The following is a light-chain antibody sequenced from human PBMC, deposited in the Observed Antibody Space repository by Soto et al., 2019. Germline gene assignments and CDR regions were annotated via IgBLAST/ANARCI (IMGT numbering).Light chain of an antibody. CDR1: SSNIGSKT. CDR2: SNY. J-gene: IGLJ1*01. V-gene: IGLV1-44*01. CDR3: SAWDASLNGYV. Sequence: QSVLTQPPSVSGTPGQRVTISCSGSSSNIGSKTVNWYQQLPGTAPKLLLYSNYHRPSGVPDRFSGSKSGTSATLASSGLQSEDEADYYCSAWDASLNGYVFGTGTQLTVL.